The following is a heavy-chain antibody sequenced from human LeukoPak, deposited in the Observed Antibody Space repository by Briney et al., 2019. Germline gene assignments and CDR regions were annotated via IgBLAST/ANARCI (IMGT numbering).Heavy chain of an antibody. CDR1: GYTFTGYY. D-gene: IGHD3-22*01. Sequence: ASVKVSCKASGYTFTGYYMHWVRQAPGQGLEWMGWINPNSGGTNYAQKFQGRVTMTRDTSISTAYMELSRPRSDDTAVYYCARASHYYDSSGYYDWGQGTLVTVSS. V-gene: IGHV1-2*02. CDR2: INPNSGGT. CDR3: ARASHYYDSSGYYD. J-gene: IGHJ4*02.